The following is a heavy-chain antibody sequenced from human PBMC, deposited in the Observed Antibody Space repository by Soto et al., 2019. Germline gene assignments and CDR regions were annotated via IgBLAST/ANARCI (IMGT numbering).Heavy chain of an antibody. Sequence: EVQLVESGGGLVQPGGSLRLSCAASGFTFSSYWMHWVRQPPGKGLVWVSHINGGGSRTSYADSVKGRFTISRDNAKNTLYLQMNSLRAEDTDVYYCVRDDIDLGIDYWGLGTLVIVSS. V-gene: IGHV3-74*01. J-gene: IGHJ4*02. CDR1: GFTFSSYW. CDR2: INGGGSRT. CDR3: VRDDIDLGIDY.